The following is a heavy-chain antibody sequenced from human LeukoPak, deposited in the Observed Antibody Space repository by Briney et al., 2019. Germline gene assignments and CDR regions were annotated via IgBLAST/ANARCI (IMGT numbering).Heavy chain of an antibody. V-gene: IGHV3-66*01. CDR3: ARGVGVAGMDY. Sequence: GGSLRLSCAASGFTFSSYSMNWVRQAPGKGLEWVSVIYSGGSTYYADSVKGRFTISRDNSKNTLYLQMNSLRAEDTAVYYCARGVGVAGMDYWGQGTLVTVSS. CDR1: GFTFSSYS. J-gene: IGHJ4*02. D-gene: IGHD6-19*01. CDR2: IYSGGST.